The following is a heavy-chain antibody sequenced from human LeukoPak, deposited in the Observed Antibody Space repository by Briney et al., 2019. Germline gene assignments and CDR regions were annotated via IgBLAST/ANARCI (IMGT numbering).Heavy chain of an antibody. CDR2: IWYDGSNK. V-gene: IGHV3-33*01. J-gene: IGHJ4*02. CDR1: GFTFSTYG. Sequence: GGSLRLPCAASGFTFSTYGMHWVRQAPGQGLEWVAVIWYDGSNKSYADSVKGQFTISRDNSKNTLYLQMNTLRAEDTAVYFCARDLRVHYYDSSGNYFDYWGQGTLVTVSS. D-gene: IGHD3-22*01. CDR3: ARDLRVHYYDSSGNYFDY.